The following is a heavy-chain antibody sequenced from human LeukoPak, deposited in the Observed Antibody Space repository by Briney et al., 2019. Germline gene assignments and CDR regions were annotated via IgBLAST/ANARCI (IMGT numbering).Heavy chain of an antibody. J-gene: IGHJ3*02. Sequence: PSETLSLTCAVYGGSFSGYYWSWIRQPPGKGLEWIGEINHSGSTNYNPSLKSRVTISVDTSKNQFSLKLSSVTAADTAVYYCARDHDSSGYYEGAFDIWGQGTMVTVSS. CDR1: GGSFSGYY. CDR2: INHSGST. D-gene: IGHD3-22*01. CDR3: ARDHDSSGYYEGAFDI. V-gene: IGHV4-34*01.